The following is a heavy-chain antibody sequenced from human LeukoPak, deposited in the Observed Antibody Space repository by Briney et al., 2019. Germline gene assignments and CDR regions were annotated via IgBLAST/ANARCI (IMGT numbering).Heavy chain of an antibody. V-gene: IGHV3-23*01. CDR3: AKDIAQGYTFGTIDQDY. CDR2: ISESGSGT. Sequence: GGSLRLSCAASRLPFSSYAMSWVRQAPGKGLEWVSAISESGSGTYYADSVKGRFTISRDNSRNTLSLQMYSLRVEDTAVYYCAKDIAQGYTFGTIDQDYWGQGTLVTVPS. J-gene: IGHJ4*02. CDR1: RLPFSSYA. D-gene: IGHD5-18*01.